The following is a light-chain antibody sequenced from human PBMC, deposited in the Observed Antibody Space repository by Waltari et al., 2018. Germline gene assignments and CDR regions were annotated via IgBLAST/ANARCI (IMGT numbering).Light chain of an antibody. CDR1: QSVRSN. CDR2: GGS. V-gene: IGKV3-15*01. J-gene: IGKJ4*01. Sequence: EIVMTQSPATLSVSPGERATLSCRASQSVRSNLAWYQQKPGQPPRLLISGGSTRTTGIPARFSGSGSGTDFTLTISSLQSEDFAVYYCQQYNNWPLTFGGGTKVEIK. CDR3: QQYNNWPLT.